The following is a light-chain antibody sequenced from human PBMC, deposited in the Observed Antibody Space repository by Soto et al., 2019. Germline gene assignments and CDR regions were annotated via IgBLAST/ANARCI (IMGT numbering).Light chain of an antibody. CDR3: CSCTTNGALEVV. V-gene: IGLV2-14*01. CDR2: EVS. J-gene: IGLJ3*02. Sequence: QSALTQPASVSGSPGQSITISCTGTSRDVGGYNYVSWHQQHPGKAPKVIITEVSNRPSGVSNRFSGSKSGNTASLTISGLQAEDEADYYCCSCTTNGALEVVFGGGTKVTVL. CDR1: SRDVGGYNY.